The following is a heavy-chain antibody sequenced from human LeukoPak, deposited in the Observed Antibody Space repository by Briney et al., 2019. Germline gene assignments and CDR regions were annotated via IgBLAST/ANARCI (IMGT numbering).Heavy chain of an antibody. V-gene: IGHV3-30*18. J-gene: IGHJ4*02. D-gene: IGHD5-18*01. CDR2: ISYDGSEI. Sequence: GGSLRLSCAASGFSFISYGMHWVRQAPGKGLEWVASISYDGSEIYYGDSVKGRFTNSRDNPKNTLYLQMNSLRAEDTAVYYCAKDREGRGYNYGSYFDYWGQGTLVTVSP. CDR3: AKDREGRGYNYGSYFDY. CDR1: GFSFISYG.